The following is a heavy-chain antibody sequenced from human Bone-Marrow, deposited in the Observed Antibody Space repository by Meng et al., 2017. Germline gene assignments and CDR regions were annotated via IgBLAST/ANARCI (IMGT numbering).Heavy chain of an antibody. J-gene: IGHJ5*02. Sequence: VELVESGGGLGKPGGSLRLSCVASGGTFRNFWMTWVRQAPGKGLEWVGRIKSKVDGGTTDFAAPVKGRFTISRDDAKNTLYLQMNSLKTEDTAVYYCTTDLPFTEGGVITTWGQGTLVTVSS. V-gene: IGHV3-15*01. CDR3: TTDLPFTEGGVITT. CDR1: GGTFRNFW. D-gene: IGHD3-16*02. CDR2: IKSKVDGGTT.